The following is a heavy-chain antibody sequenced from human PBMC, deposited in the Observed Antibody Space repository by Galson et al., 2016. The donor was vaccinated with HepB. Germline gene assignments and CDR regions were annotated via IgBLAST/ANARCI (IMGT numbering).Heavy chain of an antibody. J-gene: IGHJ4*02. Sequence: ETLSLTCTVSAGFIPDTYWSWIRQSPGKGLEWIGYVSYSGTTTYNPSLRTRVTISIDTSKNQFSLNLNSVTAADTARYYCARGGTLYQRYWGQGTLITVSS. D-gene: IGHD3-16*01. V-gene: IGHV4-59*01. CDR2: VSYSGTT. CDR3: ARGGTLYQRY. CDR1: AGFIPDTY.